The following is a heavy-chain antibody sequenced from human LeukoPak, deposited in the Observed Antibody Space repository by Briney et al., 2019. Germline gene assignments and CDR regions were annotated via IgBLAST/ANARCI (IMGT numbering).Heavy chain of an antibody. CDR1: VFTLRRYS. J-gene: IGHJ3*01. CDR3: AKVHGDAMIGSFDV. D-gene: IGHD3-22*01. CDR2: ISGSGGSK. Sequence: SVSLPHAPCVFTLRRYSIRWVRQAPAKGLEGVSAISGSGGSKYYADPVQGRFTIPRDNSKNTLYLPVHSERAEDTAVYYCAKVHGDAMIGSFDVCGQGTMLTVSS. V-gene: IGHV3-23*01.